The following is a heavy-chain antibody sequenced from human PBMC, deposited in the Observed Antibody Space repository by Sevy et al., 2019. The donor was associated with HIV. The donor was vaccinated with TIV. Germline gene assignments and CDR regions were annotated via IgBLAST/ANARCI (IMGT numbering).Heavy chain of an antibody. CDR3: ARVVYYDILTGSVTYYFDY. Sequence: GGSLRLSCAASGFTFSNYWMTWVRQAPGKGLEWVANIKQDGSEKYYVDSVKGRFTISRDNAKNSLYLQMNSLRAEDTAVYYCARVVYYDILTGSVTYYFDYWGQGTLVTVSS. CDR2: IKQDGSEK. V-gene: IGHV3-7*01. CDR1: GFTFSNYW. J-gene: IGHJ4*02. D-gene: IGHD3-9*01.